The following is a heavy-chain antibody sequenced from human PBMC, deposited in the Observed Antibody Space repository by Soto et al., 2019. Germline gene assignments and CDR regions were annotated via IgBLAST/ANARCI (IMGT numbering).Heavy chain of an antibody. CDR2: IIPIFGTA. D-gene: IGHD3-22*01. V-gene: IGHV1-69*13. CDR1: GGTFSSYA. J-gene: IGHJ4*02. Sequence: SVNVSCKASGGTFSSYAISGVRQAPGQGLEWMGGIIPIFGTANYAQKFQGRVTITADESTSTAYMELSSLRSEDTAVYYCASSIRITMIVVGDYWGQGTLVTVSS. CDR3: ASSIRITMIVVGDY.